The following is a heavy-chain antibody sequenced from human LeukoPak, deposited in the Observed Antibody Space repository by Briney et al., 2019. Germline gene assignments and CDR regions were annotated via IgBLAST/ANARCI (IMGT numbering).Heavy chain of an antibody. J-gene: IGHJ4*02. D-gene: IGHD3-10*01. CDR2: ISYDGSNK. V-gene: IGHV3-30*18. CDR1: GFTFSSYG. Sequence: GGSLRLSCAASGFTFSSYGMHWVRQAPGKGLEWVAVISYDGSNKYYADSVKGRFTISRDNSKNTLYLQMNSLRAEDTAVYYCAKAGVGLLWFRELLYRGAFDYWGQGTLVTVSS. CDR3: AKAGVGLLWFRELLYRGAFDY.